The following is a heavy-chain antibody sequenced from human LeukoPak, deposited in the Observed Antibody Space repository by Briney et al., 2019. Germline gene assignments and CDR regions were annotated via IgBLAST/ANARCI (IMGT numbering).Heavy chain of an antibody. V-gene: IGHV3-21*01. CDR2: ISSSSSYI. J-gene: IGHJ3*02. CDR1: GFTFSSYS. D-gene: IGHD3-22*01. Sequence: PGGSLRLSCAASGFTFSSYSMNWVRQAPGKGLEWVSSISSSSSYIYYADSVKGRFTISRDNAKNSLYLQMNSLRAEDTAVYYCARMAPRRYYDSSGYNDAFDIWGQGTMVTVSS. CDR3: ARMAPRRYYDSSGYNDAFDI.